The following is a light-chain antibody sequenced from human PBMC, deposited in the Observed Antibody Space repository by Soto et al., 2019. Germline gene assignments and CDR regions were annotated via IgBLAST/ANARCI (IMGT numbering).Light chain of an antibody. J-gene: IGKJ1*01. V-gene: IGKV1-39*01. CDR1: QSISTY. CDR2: AAS. CDR3: QQCNGYSWT. Sequence: DIQMTQSPSSLSASVGDRVTITCQASQSISTYLHWYQQKPGKAPNLLIYAASTLQSGVPSRFSGSGSGTEFTLTISSLQPDDFATYYCQQCNGYSWTFGQGTKVDIK.